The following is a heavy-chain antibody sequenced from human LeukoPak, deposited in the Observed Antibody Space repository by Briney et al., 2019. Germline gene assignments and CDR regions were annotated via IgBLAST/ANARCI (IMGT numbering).Heavy chain of an antibody. Sequence: SVKVSCKASGGTFSSYAISWVRQAPGQGLEWMGGIISIFGTANYAQKFQGRVTITADESTSTAYMELSSLRSEDTAVYYCARGCSSTSCYRPNWFDPWGQGTLVTVSS. CDR2: IISIFGTA. J-gene: IGHJ5*02. CDR1: GGTFSSYA. V-gene: IGHV1-69*13. D-gene: IGHD2-2*01. CDR3: ARGCSSTSCYRPNWFDP.